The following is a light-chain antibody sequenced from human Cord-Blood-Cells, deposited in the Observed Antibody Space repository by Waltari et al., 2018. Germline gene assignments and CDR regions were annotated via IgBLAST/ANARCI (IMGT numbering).Light chain of an antibody. CDR3: SSYTSSSTLV. J-gene: IGLJ3*02. CDR2: EVS. CDR1: SSDVGGYNY. V-gene: IGLV2-14*01. Sequence: QSALTQPASVSGSPGQSTTISCTGTSSDVGGYNYVPWYQQHPGKAPKLMIYEVSNRPSGVSNRFSGSKSVNTASLTISGLQAEDEADYYCSSYTSSSTLVFGGGTKLTVL.